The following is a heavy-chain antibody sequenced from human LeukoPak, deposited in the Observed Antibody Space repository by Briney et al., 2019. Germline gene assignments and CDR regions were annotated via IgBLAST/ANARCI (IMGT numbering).Heavy chain of an antibody. V-gene: IGHV3-23*01. CDR3: AKGATTMVRGVLMGATSDY. D-gene: IGHD3-10*01. J-gene: IGHJ4*02. CDR1: GFTFSSYA. Sequence: GGSLRLSCAVSGFTFSSYAMRWVRQAPGKGLEWVSAISGSGGSTYYADSVKGRFTISRDNSKNTLYLQMNSLRAEDTAVYYCAKGATTMVRGVLMGATSDYWGQGTLVTVSS. CDR2: ISGSGGST.